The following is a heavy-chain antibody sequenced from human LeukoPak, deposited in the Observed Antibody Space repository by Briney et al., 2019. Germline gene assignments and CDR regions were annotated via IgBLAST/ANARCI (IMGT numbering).Heavy chain of an antibody. CDR1: GFTFSGYA. CDR2: ISYDGSNK. CDR3: ARGSSSSGFSEYFQH. D-gene: IGHD6-19*01. Sequence: GGSLRLSCAASGFTFSGYAMHWVRQAPGKGLEWVAVISYDGSNKYYADSVKGRFTISRDNSKNTLYLQMNSLRAEDTAVYYCARGSSSSGFSEYFQHWGQGTLVTVSS. J-gene: IGHJ1*01. V-gene: IGHV3-30-3*01.